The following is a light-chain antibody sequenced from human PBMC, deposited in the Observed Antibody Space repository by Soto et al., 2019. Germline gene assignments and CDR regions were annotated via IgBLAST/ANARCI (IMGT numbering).Light chain of an antibody. CDR1: SSDVGGYNY. V-gene: IGLV2-14*03. Sequence: QSALTQPASVSGSPGQSITISGTGTSSDVGGYNYVSWYQQHPGKAPKLMIYDVSHRPSGVSNRFAGSKSGNTASLTISGLQDEDEADYYCTSYTSSSTNVVFGGGTKLTVL. CDR2: DVS. CDR3: TSYTSSSTNVV. J-gene: IGLJ2*01.